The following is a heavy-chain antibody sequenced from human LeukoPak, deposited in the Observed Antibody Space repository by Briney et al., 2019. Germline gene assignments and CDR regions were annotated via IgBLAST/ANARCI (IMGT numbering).Heavy chain of an antibody. CDR2: ISPSGGIT. CDR3: ASTDYGDYDY. V-gene: IGHV3-23*01. CDR1: GFTFSSYG. D-gene: IGHD4-17*01. J-gene: IGHJ4*02. Sequence: PGGSLRLSCAASGFTFSSYGMSWVRQAPGKGLEWVSGISPSGGITYYTDSVKGRFTISRDNSKNTLYLQMNSLRAEDTAVYYCASTDYGDYDYWGQGTLVTVSS.